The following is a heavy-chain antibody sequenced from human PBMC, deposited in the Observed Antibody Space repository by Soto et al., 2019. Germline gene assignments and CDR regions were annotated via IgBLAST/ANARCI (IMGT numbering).Heavy chain of an antibody. D-gene: IGHD2-15*01. V-gene: IGHV3-30-3*01. CDR1: GFTFSSYA. CDR2: ISYDGSNK. Sequence: QVRLVESGGGVVQPGRSLRLSCAASGFTFSSYAMHWVRQAPGKGLEWVAVISYDGSNKYYADSVKGRFTISRDNSKNTLYLQMNSLRAEDTAVYYCARDYSSLDYWGQGTLVTVSS. J-gene: IGHJ4*02. CDR3: ARDYSSLDY.